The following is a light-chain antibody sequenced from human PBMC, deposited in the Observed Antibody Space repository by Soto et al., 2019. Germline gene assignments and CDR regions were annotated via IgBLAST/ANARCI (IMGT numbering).Light chain of an antibody. V-gene: IGLV2-14*01. Sequence: QSALTQPASVSGSPGQSITISCTGTSSDVGGYNYVSWYQQNPGKAPKLMIYEVSNRPSGVSNRCSGSKSGNTASLTISGLQAEDEGDYYCSSYTTISNLVFGTGTKLTVL. CDR3: SSYTTISNLV. J-gene: IGLJ1*01. CDR2: EVS. CDR1: SSDVGGYNY.